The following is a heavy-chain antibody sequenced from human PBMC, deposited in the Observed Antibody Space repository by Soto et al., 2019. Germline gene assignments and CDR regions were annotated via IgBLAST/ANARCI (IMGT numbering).Heavy chain of an antibody. CDR1: GFTFSSYG. CDR3: AKDEVGWLRYFDWLPPGGY. V-gene: IGHV3-30*18. D-gene: IGHD3-9*01. CDR2: ISYDGSNK. Sequence: QVQLVESGGGVVQPGRSLRLSCAASGFTFSSYGMRWVRQAPGKGLEWVAVISYDGSNKYYADSVKGRFTISRDNSKNTLYLQMNSLRAEDTAVYYCAKDEVGWLRYFDWLPPGGYWGQGTLVTVSS. J-gene: IGHJ4*02.